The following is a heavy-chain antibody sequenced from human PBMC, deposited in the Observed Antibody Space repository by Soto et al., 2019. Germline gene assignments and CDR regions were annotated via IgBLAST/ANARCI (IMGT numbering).Heavy chain of an antibody. CDR3: ARHGNIVLMVYAIPGSVFDY. CDR1: GGSISSSSYY. V-gene: IGHV4-39*01. Sequence: QLQLQESGPGLVKPSETLSLTCTVSGGSISSSSYYWGWIRQPPGKGLEWIGRIYYSGSTYYNPALKSRVTLSVDPSKNHFSLKLSSVTAADTAVYYCARHGNIVLMVYAIPGSVFDYWGQGTLVTVSS. CDR2: IYYSGST. D-gene: IGHD2-8*01. J-gene: IGHJ4*02.